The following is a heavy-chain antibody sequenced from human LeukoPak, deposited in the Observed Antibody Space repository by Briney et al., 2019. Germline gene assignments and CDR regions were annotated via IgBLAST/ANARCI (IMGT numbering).Heavy chain of an antibody. CDR1: AFTFSSYA. Sequence: GRSLRLSCAASAFTFSSYAMHWVRQAPGKGLEWVAVISYDGSNKYYADSVKGRFTISRDNSKNTLYLQMNSLRAEDTAVYYCARGLREWGLLGVSNFDYWGQGTLVTVSS. CDR3: ARGLREWGLLGVSNFDY. CDR2: ISYDGSNK. J-gene: IGHJ4*02. V-gene: IGHV3-30-3*01. D-gene: IGHD1-26*01.